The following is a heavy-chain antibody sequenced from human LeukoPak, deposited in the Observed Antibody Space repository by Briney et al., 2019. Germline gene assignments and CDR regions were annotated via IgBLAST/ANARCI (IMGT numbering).Heavy chain of an antibody. CDR1: GGSISSYY. D-gene: IGHD3-10*01. CDR2: IYYSGST. CDR3: ATGKIRNAFDI. V-gene: IGHV4-59*12. Sequence: SETPSLTCTVSGGSISSYYWSWIRQPPGKGLEWIGYIYYSGSTNYNPSLKSRVTISVDTSKNQFSLKLSSVTAADTAVYYCATGKIRNAFDIWGQGTMVTVSS. J-gene: IGHJ3*02.